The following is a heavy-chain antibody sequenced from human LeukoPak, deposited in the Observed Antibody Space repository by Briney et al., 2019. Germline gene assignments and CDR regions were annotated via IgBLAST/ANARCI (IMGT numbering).Heavy chain of an antibody. V-gene: IGHV3-7*01. Sequence: GGSLRLSCAASGFTFGTYWMSWVRQAPGKGLEWVANVKGDGREKYYVDSVKGRFTISRDNPKNSLYPQMNIVRADDTAVYYCARGGGSGYYGSAFDVWGQGTTVSVSS. CDR3: ARGGGSGYYGSAFDV. CDR2: VKGDGREK. CDR1: GFTFGTYW. D-gene: IGHD5-12*01. J-gene: IGHJ3*01.